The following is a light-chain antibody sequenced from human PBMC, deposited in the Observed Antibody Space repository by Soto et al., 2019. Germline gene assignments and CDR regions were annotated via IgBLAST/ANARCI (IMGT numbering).Light chain of an antibody. J-gene: IGLJ2*01. CDR2: EVT. CDR3: SSFAGSSVL. Sequence: QSALTQPPSASGSPGQSVTISCTGASSDVGGSNYVSWYQQHPGKAPKLMIYEVTKRPSGVRDRFSGSKSGNTASLTVSGLQADDEADNYCSSFAGSSVLFGGGTKLTVL. V-gene: IGLV2-8*01. CDR1: SSDVGGSNY.